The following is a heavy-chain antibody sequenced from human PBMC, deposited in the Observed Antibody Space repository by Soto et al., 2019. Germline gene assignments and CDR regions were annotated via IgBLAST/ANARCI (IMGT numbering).Heavy chain of an antibody. V-gene: IGHV3-30*18. CDR2: ISYDGSNK. CDR3: AKDGSSGWYGNHSYFDY. Sequence: GGSLRLSCAASGFTFSSYGMHWVRQAPGKGLEWVAVISYDGSNKYYADSAKGRFTISRDNSKNTLYLQMNSLRAEDTAVYYCAKDGSSGWYGNHSYFDYWGQGTLVTVSS. J-gene: IGHJ4*02. CDR1: GFTFSSYG. D-gene: IGHD6-19*01.